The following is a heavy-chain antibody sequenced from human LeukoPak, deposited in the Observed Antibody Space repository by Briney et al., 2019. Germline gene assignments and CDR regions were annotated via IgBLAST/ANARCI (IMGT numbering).Heavy chain of an antibody. CDR3: ARGYSGSISGYYFDY. CDR1: GGSFRGYY. V-gene: IGHV4-34*01. Sequence: EPSETLSLTCAVYGGSFRGYYWSWIRQPPGKGLEWIGEINHSGRTNYNPSLKSRVTTSVDTSKNQISLKLRSVTAADTAVYYCARGYSGSISGYYFDYWGQGSLVTVSS. J-gene: IGHJ4*02. CDR2: INHSGRT. D-gene: IGHD1-26*01.